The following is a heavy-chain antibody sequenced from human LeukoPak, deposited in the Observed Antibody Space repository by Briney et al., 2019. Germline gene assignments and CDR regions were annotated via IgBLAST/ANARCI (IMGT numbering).Heavy chain of an antibody. V-gene: IGHV3-30-3*01. D-gene: IGHD6-19*01. CDR3: AKGPLIEVAGTTWDY. J-gene: IGHJ4*02. CDR2: ISYDGSIK. CDR1: EFSFNNFA. Sequence: GGSLRLSCAASEFSFNNFAMYWVRQAPGKGLEWVAVISYDGSIKYYADSVKGRFTISRDNSKNTLYLQMNSLRAEDTAVYYCAKGPLIEVAGTTWDYWGQGTLVTVSS.